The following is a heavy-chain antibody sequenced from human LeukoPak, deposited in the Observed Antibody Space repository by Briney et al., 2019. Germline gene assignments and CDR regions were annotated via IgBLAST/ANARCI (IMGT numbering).Heavy chain of an antibody. Sequence: GGSLRLSCAAPGFTFSNYNMNWVRQAPGKGLEWVSYISSSSSYIYYADSVKGRFTISRDNAKNSLYLQMNSLRAEDTAVYYCARDAAAAVRSHFGYWGQGTLVTVSS. V-gene: IGHV3-21*01. CDR2: ISSSSSYI. CDR1: GFTFSNYN. D-gene: IGHD6-13*01. CDR3: ARDAAAAVRSHFGY. J-gene: IGHJ4*02.